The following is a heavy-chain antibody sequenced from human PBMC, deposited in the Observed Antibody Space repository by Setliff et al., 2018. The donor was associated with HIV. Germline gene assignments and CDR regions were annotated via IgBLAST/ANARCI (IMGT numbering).Heavy chain of an antibody. CDR2: ISYDGSEK. V-gene: IGHV3-30*18. Sequence: GESLTISCAASGFSFSSYGMHWVRQAPGKGLEWVAVISYDGSEKYYADSVKGRFTISRDNSKNTLYLQMNSLGADDTAMYYCAKDQGHTAMAYVDNWGQGTLVTVSS. CDR1: GFSFSSYG. D-gene: IGHD5-18*01. CDR3: AKDQGHTAMAYVDN. J-gene: IGHJ4*02.